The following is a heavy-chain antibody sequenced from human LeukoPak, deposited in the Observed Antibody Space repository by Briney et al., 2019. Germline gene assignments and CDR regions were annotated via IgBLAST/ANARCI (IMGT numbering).Heavy chain of an antibody. CDR1: GFTFSSYE. CDR2: ISSSGSTI. J-gene: IGHJ6*04. Sequence: GGSLRLSCAASGFTFSSYEMNWVRQAAGKGLEWVSYISSSGSTIYYADSVKGRFTISRDNAKNSLYLQMNSLRAEDTAVYYCARDQLQYYYGMDVWGKGTTVTVSS. D-gene: IGHD1-1*01. CDR3: ARDQLQYYYGMDV. V-gene: IGHV3-48*03.